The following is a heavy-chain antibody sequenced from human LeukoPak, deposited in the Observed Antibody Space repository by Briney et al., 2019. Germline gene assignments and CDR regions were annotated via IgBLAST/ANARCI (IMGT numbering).Heavy chain of an antibody. Sequence: GGSLRLSCAASGFTFSAYTMQWVRQAPWKGLEYVSAISNNGGSTYYANSVKGRFTISRDNSKNTLYLQMGSLRAEDTAVYYCAKDPRPFYCSSTSCYNDYWGQGTLVTVSS. V-gene: IGHV3-64*01. D-gene: IGHD2-2*02. CDR2: ISNNGGST. J-gene: IGHJ4*02. CDR1: GFTFSAYT. CDR3: AKDPRPFYCSSTSCYNDY.